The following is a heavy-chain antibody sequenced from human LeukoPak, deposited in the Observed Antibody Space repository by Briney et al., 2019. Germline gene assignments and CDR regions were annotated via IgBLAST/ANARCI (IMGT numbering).Heavy chain of an antibody. D-gene: IGHD3-22*01. Sequence: PSETPSLTCTVSGGSISSSSYYWGWIRQPPGKGLEWIGSIYYSGSTYYNPSLKSRVTISVDTSKNQFSLKLSSVTAADTAVYYCARARYYYDSSGYFRYFDYWGQGTLVTVSS. CDR3: ARARYYYDSSGYFRYFDY. CDR2: IYYSGST. V-gene: IGHV4-39*01. CDR1: GGSISSSSYY. J-gene: IGHJ4*02.